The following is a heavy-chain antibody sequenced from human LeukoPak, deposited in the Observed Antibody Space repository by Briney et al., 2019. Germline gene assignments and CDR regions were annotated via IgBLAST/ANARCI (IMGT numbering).Heavy chain of an antibody. CDR3: ARGLNYAGSGYYFDS. Sequence: SETLSLTCAVYGGSFSGYYWSWIRQPPGKGLEWIGEINHSGSTNYNPSLKSRVTISVDTSKNQFSLKLSSVTAADTAVYYCARGLNYAGSGYYFDSWGPGTVVTVSS. CDR1: GGSFSGYY. CDR2: INHSGST. V-gene: IGHV4-34*01. D-gene: IGHD3-22*01. J-gene: IGHJ4*02.